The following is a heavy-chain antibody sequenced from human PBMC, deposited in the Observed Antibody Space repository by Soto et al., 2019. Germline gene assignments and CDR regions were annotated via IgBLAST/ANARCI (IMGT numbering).Heavy chain of an antibody. CDR3: ARDRGYDAHDYYYNAMDV. Sequence: GESLKISCVASGFTFRTYTMNWVRQAPGKGLEWVSGIRGFSPYTFYAESVKGRFTISRDNAKNSLYLQMNSLGVEDTAVYYCARDRGYDAHDYYYNAMDVWGQGTTVTVSS. CDR1: GFTFRTYT. V-gene: IGHV3-21*01. CDR2: IRGFSPYT. D-gene: IGHD2-15*01. J-gene: IGHJ6*02.